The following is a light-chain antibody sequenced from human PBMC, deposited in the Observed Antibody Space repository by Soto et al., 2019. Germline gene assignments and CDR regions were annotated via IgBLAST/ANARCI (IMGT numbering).Light chain of an antibody. J-gene: IGLJ2*01. Sequence: QSALTQPRSVSGSPGQSVTLSCTGTSSDVGGYHYVSWYQHHPGKAPKIIIYDVNKRPPGVPDRFSGSKSGNTASLTISGLQTEDEADYYCCSYAGSYTLVFGGGTKVTVL. V-gene: IGLV2-11*01. CDR2: DVN. CDR3: CSYAGSYTLV. CDR1: SSDVGGYHY.